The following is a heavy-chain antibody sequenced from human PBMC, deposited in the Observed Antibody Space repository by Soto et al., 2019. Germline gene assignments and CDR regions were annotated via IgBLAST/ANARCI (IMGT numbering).Heavy chain of an antibody. CDR3: ARGGLRDYDSSGYLRYFDY. Sequence: ASVKVSCKASGYTFTSYYMHWVRQAPGQGLEWMGIINPSGGSTSYAQKFQGRVTMTRDTSTSTVYMELSSLRSEDTAVYYCARGGLRDYDSSGYLRYFDYWGQGTLVTVSS. CDR2: INPSGGST. J-gene: IGHJ4*02. D-gene: IGHD3-22*01. CDR1: GYTFTSYY. V-gene: IGHV1-46*01.